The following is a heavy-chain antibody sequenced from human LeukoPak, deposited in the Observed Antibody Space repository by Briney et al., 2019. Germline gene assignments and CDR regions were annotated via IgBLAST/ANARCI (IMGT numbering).Heavy chain of an antibody. D-gene: IGHD5-18*01. J-gene: IGHJ6*03. CDR3: ARDTGDTAMVLSYYYYYMDV. Sequence: GGSLRLSCAASVCTFRSYSMNCGRQAPGKVLEGVSSISSSSSYIYYADSVKGRFTISRDNAKNSLYLQMNSLRAEDTAVYYCARDTGDTAMVLSYYYYYMDVWGKGTTVTVSS. CDR2: ISSSSSYI. V-gene: IGHV3-21*01. CDR1: VCTFRSYS.